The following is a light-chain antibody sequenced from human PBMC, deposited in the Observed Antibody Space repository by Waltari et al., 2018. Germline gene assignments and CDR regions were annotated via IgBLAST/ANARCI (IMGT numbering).Light chain of an antibody. CDR2: DNN. J-gene: IGLJ3*02. Sequence: QSVLTQPPSVPAAPGQNATTPCSGRSSNTGTHDVSWHQQLPGTAPQLLIYDNNQRPSGIPDRFSGSKSGTSATLGITGLQTGDEADYYCGTWDSSLSAGGVFGGGTKLTVL. CDR3: GTWDSSLSAGGV. CDR1: SSNTGTHD. V-gene: IGLV1-51*01.